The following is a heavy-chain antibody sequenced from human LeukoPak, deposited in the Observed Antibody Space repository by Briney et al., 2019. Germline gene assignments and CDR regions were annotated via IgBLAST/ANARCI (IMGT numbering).Heavy chain of an antibody. CDR3: AAAYGDPPFDY. V-gene: IGHV3-30*01. CDR2: ISFDGSNK. J-gene: IGHJ4*02. D-gene: IGHD4-17*01. Sequence: PGGSLRLSCAASGFTFSSYPMHWVRQAPGKGLEWVTVISFDGSNKYYADSVKGRFTISRDNSKNTLYLQMNSLRAEDTAVYYCAAAYGDPPFDYWGQGTLVTVSS. CDR1: GFTFSSYP.